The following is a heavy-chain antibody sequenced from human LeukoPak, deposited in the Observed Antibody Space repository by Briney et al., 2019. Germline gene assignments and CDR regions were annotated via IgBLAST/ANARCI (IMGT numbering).Heavy chain of an antibody. CDR1: GFPFKSYA. CDR2: ISSGVTTE. D-gene: IGHD1-20*01. CDR3: ARFNLGWLDP. J-gene: IGHJ5*02. Sequence: GGSLRLSCAASGFPFKSYAMSWVRQAPGKGLEWISYISSGVTTEYYAHSVKGRFTISRDDARDSLYLQIESLRAEDTAVYYCARFNLGWLDPWGQGALVTVSS. V-gene: IGHV3-48*01.